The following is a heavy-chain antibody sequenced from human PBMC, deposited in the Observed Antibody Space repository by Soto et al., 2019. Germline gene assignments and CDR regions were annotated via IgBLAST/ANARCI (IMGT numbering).Heavy chain of an antibody. Sequence: EVQLVESGGGLVQPGGSLRLSCAASGFTLSSYDMHWVRQVIGKSLEWVSAISIAGATFYADSVKGRFTISRDGAKNSLYLQMDSLRAGDSAVYHCVRAGAVGQQWRDLHYWGQGTPVTVSS. CDR1: GFTLSSYD. V-gene: IGHV3-13*01. J-gene: IGHJ4*02. D-gene: IGHD6-19*01. CDR3: VRAGAVGQQWRDLHY. CDR2: ISIAGAT.